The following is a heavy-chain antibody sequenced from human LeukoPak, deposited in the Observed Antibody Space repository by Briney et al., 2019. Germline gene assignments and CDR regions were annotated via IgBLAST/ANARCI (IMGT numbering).Heavy chain of an antibody. CDR3: AKDQTTVTSVPFDY. J-gene: IGHJ4*02. CDR1: GFTFSDYY. CDR2: ISGSGGST. Sequence: GGSLRLSCAASGFTFSDYYMSWIRQAPGKGLEWVSAISGSGGSTYYADSVKGRFTISRDNSKNTLYLQMNSLRAEDTAVYYCAKDQTTVTSVPFDYWGQGTLVTVSS. V-gene: IGHV3-23*01. D-gene: IGHD4-17*01.